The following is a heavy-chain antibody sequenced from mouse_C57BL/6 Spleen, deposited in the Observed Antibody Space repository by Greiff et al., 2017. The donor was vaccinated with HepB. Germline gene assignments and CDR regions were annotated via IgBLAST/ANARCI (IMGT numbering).Heavy chain of an antibody. Sequence: VQLQQSGAELVMPGASVKLSCKASGYTFTSYWMHWVKQRPGQGLEWIGEIDPSDSYTNYNQKFKGKSTLTVDKSSSTAYMQRSSLTSEDSAVYYCALYYYGSSSYFDYWGQGTTLTVSS. J-gene: IGHJ2*01. CDR3: ALYYYGSSSYFDY. CDR2: IDPSDSYT. D-gene: IGHD1-1*01. CDR1: GYTFTSYW. V-gene: IGHV1-69*01.